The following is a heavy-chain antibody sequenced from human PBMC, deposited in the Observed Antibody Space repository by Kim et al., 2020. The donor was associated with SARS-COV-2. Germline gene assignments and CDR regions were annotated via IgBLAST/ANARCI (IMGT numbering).Heavy chain of an antibody. CDR3: AAVSPRGYSYGTGNDAFDI. Sequence: SVKVSCKASGFTFTSSAMQWVRQARGQRLEWIGWIVVGSGNTNYAQKFQERVTITRDMSTSTAYMELSSLRSEDTAVYYCAAVSPRGYSYGTGNDAFDIGGQGTMVTVSS. D-gene: IGHD5-18*01. V-gene: IGHV1-58*02. CDR1: GFTFTSSA. J-gene: IGHJ3*02. CDR2: IVVGSGNT.